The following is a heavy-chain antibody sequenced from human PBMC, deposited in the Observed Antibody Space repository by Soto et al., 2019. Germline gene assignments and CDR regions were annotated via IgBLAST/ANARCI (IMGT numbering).Heavy chain of an antibody. CDR2: IGTTNT. Sequence: VGSLRLSCAASGFDFNDYSMSWVRQAPGKGLEWVSSIGTTNTYYADSLKGRFTISRDNAKNSLYLQMNGLRAEDTAVYYCARAGGQVGLRFLEWLLHFDYWGQGALVTVSS. CDR1: GFDFNDYS. V-gene: IGHV3-21*01. D-gene: IGHD3-3*01. J-gene: IGHJ4*02. CDR3: ARAGGQVGLRFLEWLLHFDY.